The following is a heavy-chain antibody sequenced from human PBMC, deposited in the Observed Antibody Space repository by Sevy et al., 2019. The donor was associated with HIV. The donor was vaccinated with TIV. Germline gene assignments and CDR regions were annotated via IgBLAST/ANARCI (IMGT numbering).Heavy chain of an antibody. CDR1: GGSITSLY. Sequence: SETPSLTCTVSGGSITSLYWNWIRQPPGKGLEWIANIYYNGHINYNPSLKSRVTLSLDTSKNQFSLRPSSVTAADTAMYYCAGENAWGRGYSWGQGTLVTVSS. V-gene: IGHV4-59*08. J-gene: IGHJ4*02. D-gene: IGHD1-26*01. CDR3: AGENAWGRGYS. CDR2: IYYNGHI.